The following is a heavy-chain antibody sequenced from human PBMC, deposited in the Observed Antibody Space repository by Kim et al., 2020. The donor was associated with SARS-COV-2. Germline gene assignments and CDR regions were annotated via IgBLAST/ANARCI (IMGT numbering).Heavy chain of an antibody. V-gene: IGHV4-31*03. CDR1: GGSISSGGYY. CDR3: ARDRRDRDGMDV. Sequence: SETLSLTCTVSGGSISSGGYYWSWIRQHPGKGLEWIGYIYYSGSTYYNPSLKSRVTISVDTSKNQFSLKLSSVTAADTAVYYCARDRRDRDGMDVWGQGTTVTVSS. D-gene: IGHD3-22*01. CDR2: IYYSGST. J-gene: IGHJ6*02.